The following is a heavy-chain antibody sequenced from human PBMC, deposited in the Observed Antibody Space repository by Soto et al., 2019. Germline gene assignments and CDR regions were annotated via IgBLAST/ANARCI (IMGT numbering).Heavy chain of an antibody. CDR1: KFVVGAYA. J-gene: IGHJ6*02. CDR2: ISYDGSNK. CDR3: ARDKGGEDDDSNYSGYYHGLDV. V-gene: IGHV3-30-3*01. Sequence: SLILSGAASKFVVGAYAMHWVRQAPGKGLEWVAVISYDGSNKYYADSVKGRFTISRDNSKNTLYLQMNSLRAEDTAVYFCARDKGGEDDDSNYSGYYHGLDVRSPGNTVTVS. D-gene: IGHD4-4*01.